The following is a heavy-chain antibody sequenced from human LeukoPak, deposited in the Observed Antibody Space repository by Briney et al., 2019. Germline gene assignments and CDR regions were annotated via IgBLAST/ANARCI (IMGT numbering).Heavy chain of an antibody. V-gene: IGHV3-48*03. Sequence: GGSLRLSCAASGFTFSSYEMNWVRQAPGKGLEWVSYISSSGSTIYYADSVKGRFTISRDNAKNSLYLQMNSLRAEDTAVYYCARQEDYYGSGRRGKYYFDYWGQGTLVTVSS. CDR1: GFTFSSYE. J-gene: IGHJ4*02. CDR3: ARQEDYYGSGRRGKYYFDY. D-gene: IGHD3-10*01. CDR2: ISSSGSTI.